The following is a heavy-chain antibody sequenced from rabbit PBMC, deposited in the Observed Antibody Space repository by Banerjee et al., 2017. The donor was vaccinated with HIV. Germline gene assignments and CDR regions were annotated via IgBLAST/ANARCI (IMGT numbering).Heavy chain of an antibody. CDR3: ERDDYDDYGDYDL. CDR1: GFDFSSYG. V-gene: IGHV1S47*01. D-gene: IGHD2-1*01. Sequence: QEQLVESGGGLVQPGGSLKVTCTVSGFDFSSYGVSWVRQAPGKGLEWIGYIDTADGNIYYATWVNGRFTISSHNAQNTLYLQMTSLTAADTATYFCERDDYDDYGDYDLWGQGTLVTVS. CDR2: IDTADGNI. J-gene: IGHJ3*01.